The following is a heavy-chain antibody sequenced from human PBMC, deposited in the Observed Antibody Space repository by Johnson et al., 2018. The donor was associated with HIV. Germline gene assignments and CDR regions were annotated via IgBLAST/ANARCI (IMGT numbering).Heavy chain of an antibody. CDR3: AKFVGAGSYDAFDI. D-gene: IGHD1-26*01. V-gene: IGHV3-53*01. CDR1: GFTVSSNY. CDR2: IYSGGST. J-gene: IGHJ3*02. Sequence: VHLVESGGGVVQPGRSLRLSCAASGFTVSSNYMSWVRQAPGKGLEWVSVIYSGGSTYYADSVKGRFTISRDNSKNTLYLQMNSLRAEDTAVYYCAKFVGAGSYDAFDIWGQGTMVTVSS.